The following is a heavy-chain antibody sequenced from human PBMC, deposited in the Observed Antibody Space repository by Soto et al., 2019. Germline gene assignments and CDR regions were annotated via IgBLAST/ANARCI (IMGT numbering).Heavy chain of an antibody. V-gene: IGHV4-59*12. J-gene: IGHJ4*02. CDR2: AHHSGRT. CDR3: ARSEATVLDY. Sequence: SETLSLTCTVSGGSISSYYWSWIRQPPGKGLEWIGEAHHSGRTNYNPSLKSRVTISVERSKNLFSLKLSSVTAADTAVYYCARSEATVLDYWGQGTLVTVS. D-gene: IGHD4-17*01. CDR1: GGSISSYY.